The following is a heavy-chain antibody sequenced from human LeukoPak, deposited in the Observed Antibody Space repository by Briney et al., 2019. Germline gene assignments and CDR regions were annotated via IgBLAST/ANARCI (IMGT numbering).Heavy chain of an antibody. CDR1: GGTFSSYA. J-gene: IGHJ6*03. D-gene: IGHD3-3*01. CDR2: IIPIFGTA. CDR3: ARCSTPYYDFWSGYPLGCYYYYMDV. Sequence: GASVNVSCKASGGTFSSYAISWVRQAPGQGLEWMGGIIPIFGTANYAQKFQGRVTITADESTSTAYMELSSLRSEDTAVYYCARCSTPYYDFWSGYPLGCYYYYMDVWGKGTTVTVSS. V-gene: IGHV1-69*13.